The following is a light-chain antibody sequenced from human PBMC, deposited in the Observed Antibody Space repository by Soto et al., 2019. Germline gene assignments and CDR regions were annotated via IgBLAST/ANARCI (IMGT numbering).Light chain of an antibody. CDR2: DDD. V-gene: IGLV1-51*01. CDR3: GSWDSSLSAYV. J-gene: IGLJ1*01. Sequence: QSVLTQPPSVSAAPGQRVTNSCSGSSSNIGGNSVSWYQQLPGTAPKLLIYDDDKRPSGIPDRFSGSKSGTSATLGITGFQTGDEADHYCGSWDSSLSAYVFGTGTKVTVL. CDR1: SSNIGGNS.